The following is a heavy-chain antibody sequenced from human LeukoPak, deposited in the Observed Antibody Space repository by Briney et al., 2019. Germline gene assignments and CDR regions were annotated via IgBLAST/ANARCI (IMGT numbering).Heavy chain of an antibody. V-gene: IGHV4-59*01. CDR3: ARAGDYYDSSKIDY. CDR2: IYYSGST. Sequence: SETLSLTCAVYGGSFSGYYWSWIRQPPGKGLEWIGYIYYSGSTNYNPSLKSRVTISVDTSKNQFSLKLSSVTAADTAVYYCARAGDYYDSSKIDYWGQGTLVTVSS. J-gene: IGHJ4*02. D-gene: IGHD3-22*01. CDR1: GGSFSGYY.